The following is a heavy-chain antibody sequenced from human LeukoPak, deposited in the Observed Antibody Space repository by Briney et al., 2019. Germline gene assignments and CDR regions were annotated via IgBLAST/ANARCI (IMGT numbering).Heavy chain of an antibody. CDR1: GYSFTSYW. D-gene: IGHD4-23*01. Sequence: GESLKISCKGSGYSFTSYWIGWVRQMPGKGLEWMGIIYPGDSDTRYSPSFQGQVTISADKSISTAYLQWSSLKASDTAMYYCAILKGTVATAHAFDIWGQGTMVTVSS. V-gene: IGHV5-51*01. J-gene: IGHJ3*02. CDR2: IYPGDSDT. CDR3: AILKGTVATAHAFDI.